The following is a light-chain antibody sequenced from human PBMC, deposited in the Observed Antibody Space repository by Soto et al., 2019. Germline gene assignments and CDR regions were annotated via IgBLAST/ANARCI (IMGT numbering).Light chain of an antibody. CDR2: DVS. J-gene: IGLJ3*02. Sequence: QSVLTQPRSVSGSPGQSVTISCTGTSSDVGGYNYVSWYQQHPGKAPKLMIYDVSKRPSGVPDRFSGSKSGNTASLTISGLQAEDEADYYCQSYDSSLGGWVFGGGTKLTVL. CDR3: QSYDSSLGGWV. CDR1: SSDVGGYNY. V-gene: IGLV2-11*01.